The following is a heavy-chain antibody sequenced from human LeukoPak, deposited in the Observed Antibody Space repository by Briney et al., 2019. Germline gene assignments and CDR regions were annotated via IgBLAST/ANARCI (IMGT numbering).Heavy chain of an antibody. Sequence: SETLSLTCTVSGYSISSGYYWGWIRQPPGKGLELIGSIYHSGSTYYNPSLKSRVTISVHTSKNQFSLKLSPVSAADTAVYYCARARRFGERRRGLGPSGLLYFDYWGQGTLVTVSS. V-gene: IGHV4-38-2*02. D-gene: IGHD3-10*01. CDR1: GYSISSGYY. J-gene: IGHJ4*02. CDR3: ARARRFGERRRGLGPSGLLYFDY. CDR2: IYHSGST.